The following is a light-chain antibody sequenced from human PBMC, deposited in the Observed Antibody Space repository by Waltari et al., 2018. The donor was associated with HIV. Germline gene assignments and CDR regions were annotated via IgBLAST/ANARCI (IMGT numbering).Light chain of an antibody. CDR3: LLYYGGVWV. J-gene: IGLJ3*02. CDR2: STN. CDR1: TGAVTSGYY. Sequence: QTVVTQEPSLTVSPGGTVTFTCASSTGAVTSGYYPNWFQQKPGQAPRALIYSTNNNHSWTPARFSGFLCGGKAALTLSRAQPEDEAEYFCLLYYGGVWVFGGGTELTVL. V-gene: IGLV7-43*01.